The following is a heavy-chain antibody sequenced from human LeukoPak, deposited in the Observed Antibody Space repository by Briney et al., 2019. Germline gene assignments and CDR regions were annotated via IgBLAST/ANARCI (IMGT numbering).Heavy chain of an antibody. CDR1: GFTFSSYG. CDR3: AKDVLRFLEWLFAFDY. Sequence: PGGSLRLSCAASGFTFSSYGMHWVRQAPGMWLEWVAFIRYDGSNKYYADSVKGRFTISRDNSKNTLYLQMNSLRAEDTAVYYCAKDVLRFLEWLFAFDYWGQGTLVTVSS. J-gene: IGHJ4*02. CDR2: IRYDGSNK. D-gene: IGHD3-3*01. V-gene: IGHV3-30*02.